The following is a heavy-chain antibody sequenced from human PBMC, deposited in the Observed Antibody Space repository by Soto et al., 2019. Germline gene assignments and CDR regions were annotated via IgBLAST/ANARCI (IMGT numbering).Heavy chain of an antibody. CDR2: ISYDGSNK. CDR1: GFTFSSYA. V-gene: IGHV3-30-3*01. D-gene: IGHD6-25*01. CDR3: ARVMRLPSYYYYGMDV. J-gene: IGHJ6*02. Sequence: GGSLRLSCAASGFTFSSYAMHWVRQAPGKGLEWVAVISYDGSNKYYADSVKGRFTISRDNSKNTLYLQMNSLRAEDTAVYYCARVMRLPSYYYYGMDVWGQGTTVTVSS.